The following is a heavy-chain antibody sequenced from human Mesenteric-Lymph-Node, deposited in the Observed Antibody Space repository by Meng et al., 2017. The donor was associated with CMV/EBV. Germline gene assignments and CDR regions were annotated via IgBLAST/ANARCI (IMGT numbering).Heavy chain of an antibody. J-gene: IGHJ6*02. Sequence: GSLRLSCAASGFTFSSYSMNWVRQAPGKGLEWVSYISSSSSTIYYADSVKSRFTISRDNAKNSLYLQMNSLRAEDTAVYYCARERPSPYSSSELDYYYGMDVWGQGTTVTVSS. CDR3: ARERPSPYSSSELDYYYGMDV. CDR2: ISSSSSTI. D-gene: IGHD6-6*01. CDR1: GFTFSSYS. V-gene: IGHV3-48*04.